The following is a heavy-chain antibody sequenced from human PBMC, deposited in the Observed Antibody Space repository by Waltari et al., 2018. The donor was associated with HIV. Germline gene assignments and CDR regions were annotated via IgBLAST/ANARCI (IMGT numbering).Heavy chain of an antibody. D-gene: IGHD3-10*01. Sequence: DVQLVESGGGLIQPGRCLRLSCPASGFTSDDSAMHWLRQVPGKGLEWVSGISWNGGGIGYADSVKGRFTISRDNAKNSLYLQMNSLRAEDTAMYYCAKDRSGNYYNPWFDPWGQGTLVTVSS. CDR2: ISWNGGGI. CDR3: AKDRSGNYYNPWFDP. CDR1: GFTSDDSA. V-gene: IGHV3-9*02. J-gene: IGHJ5*02.